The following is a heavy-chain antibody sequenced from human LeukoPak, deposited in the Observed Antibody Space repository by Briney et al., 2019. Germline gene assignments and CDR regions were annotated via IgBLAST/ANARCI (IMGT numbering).Heavy chain of an antibody. CDR3: AREDLPYGWGLGYGNWFDP. V-gene: IGHV4-39*02. J-gene: IGHJ5*02. D-gene: IGHD2-21*01. CDR1: GGSISSSSYY. CDR2: IYYSGST. Sequence: SETLSLTCTVSGGSISSSSYYWGWIRQPPGKGLEWIGSIYYSGSTYYNPSLKSRVTISVDTSKNQFSLKLSSVTAADTAVYYCAREDLPYGWGLGYGNWFDPWGQGTLVTVSS.